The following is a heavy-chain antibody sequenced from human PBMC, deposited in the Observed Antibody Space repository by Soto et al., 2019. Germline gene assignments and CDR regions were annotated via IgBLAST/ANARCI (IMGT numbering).Heavy chain of an antibody. J-gene: IGHJ4*02. D-gene: IGHD3-22*01. Sequence: GASVKVSCKVSGYTLAELSMHWVRQAPGKGLEWMGGFDPEDGETIYAQKIQGRVTMTEDTSTDTAYMELSSLRSEDTAVYFCATVGENYYDSSGYYYFDYWGQGTLVTVSS. CDR3: ATVGENYYDSSGYYYFDY. CDR2: FDPEDGET. CDR1: GYTLAELS. V-gene: IGHV1-24*01.